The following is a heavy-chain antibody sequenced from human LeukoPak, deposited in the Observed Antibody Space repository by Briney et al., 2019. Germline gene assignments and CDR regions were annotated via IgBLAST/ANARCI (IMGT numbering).Heavy chain of an antibody. Sequence: GGSLRLSCAASGFTFRDLAMNWVRQAPGKGLEWVSGISGSGGMTYHADSVKGRMIVSRDNSNNTLFLQMNNLRVEDTAVCFCGKVRSGNYFVRGMDVWGQGTTVTVSS. D-gene: IGHD1-26*01. V-gene: IGHV3-23*01. J-gene: IGHJ6*02. CDR3: GKVRSGNYFVRGMDV. CDR2: ISGSGGMT. CDR1: GFTFRDLA.